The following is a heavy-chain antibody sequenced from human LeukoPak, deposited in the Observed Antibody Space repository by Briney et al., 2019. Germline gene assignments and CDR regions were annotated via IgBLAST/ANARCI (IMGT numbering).Heavy chain of an antibody. D-gene: IGHD3-10*01. V-gene: IGHV3-48*02. CDR1: GFTFSSYS. Sequence: PGGSLRLSCAASGFTFSSYSMNWVRQAPGKGLEWVSYISSSSSTIYYADSVKGRFTISRDNAKNSLYLQMNSLRDEDTAVYYCARVSVNYGSGSYYGYGGQETLVTVSS. CDR3: ARVSVNYGSGSYYGY. CDR2: ISSSSSTI. J-gene: IGHJ4*02.